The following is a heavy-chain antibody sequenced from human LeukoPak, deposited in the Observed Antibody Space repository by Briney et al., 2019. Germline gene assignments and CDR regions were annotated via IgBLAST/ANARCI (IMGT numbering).Heavy chain of an antibody. CDR1: GGSISSGSYY. J-gene: IGHJ4*02. D-gene: IGHD6-6*01. CDR2: IYTSGST. Sequence: SETLSLTCTVSGGSISSGSYYWSWIRQPAGKGLEWIGHIYTSGSTNYNPSLKSRVTISVDTSKNQFSLKLSSVTAADTAVYYCAREARLSIAARPLDYWGQGTLVTVSS. CDR3: AREARLSIAARPLDY. V-gene: IGHV4-61*09.